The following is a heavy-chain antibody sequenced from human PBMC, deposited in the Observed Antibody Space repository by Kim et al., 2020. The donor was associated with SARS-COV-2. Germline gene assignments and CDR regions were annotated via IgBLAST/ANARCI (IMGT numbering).Heavy chain of an antibody. J-gene: IGHJ6*02. V-gene: IGHV1-69*13. Sequence: SVKVSCKASGGTFSSYAISWVRQAPGQGLEWMGGIVPIFGTENYAQKFQGRVTITADESTSTAYMELSSLRSEDTAVYYCARADNDWNYDYYYYYVWTSGAEGPLSPSP. D-gene: IGHD1-7*01. CDR1: GGTFSSYA. CDR2: IVPIFGTE. CDR3: ARADNDWNYDYYYYYVWTS.